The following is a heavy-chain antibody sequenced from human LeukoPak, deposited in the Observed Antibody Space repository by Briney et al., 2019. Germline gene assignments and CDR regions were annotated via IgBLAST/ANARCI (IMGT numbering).Heavy chain of an antibody. CDR1: GFTFSSYS. CDR2: ISSSSSYI. Sequence: GGSLRLSCAASGFTFSSYSMNWVRQAPGKGLEWVSSISSSSSYIYYADSVKGRFTISRDNAKNSLYLQMNSLRAEDTAVYYCARVRVYHYGMDVWGQGTTVTVSS. CDR3: ARVRVYHYGMDV. J-gene: IGHJ6*02. V-gene: IGHV3-21*01.